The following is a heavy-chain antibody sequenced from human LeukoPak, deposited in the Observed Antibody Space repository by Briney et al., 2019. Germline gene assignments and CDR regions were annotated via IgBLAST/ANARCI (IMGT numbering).Heavy chain of an antibody. Sequence: PSETLSLTCTVSGGSINNYYWSWIRQPPGKGLEWIGYIYYSGGTNYNAPLKSRVTMSVDTSNNQFSLKLTSVTAADTAVYYCARESSYYGSGSYPIIPRFDYWGQGTLVTVSS. CDR2: IYYSGGT. CDR3: ARESSYYGSGSYPIIPRFDY. CDR1: GGSINNYY. J-gene: IGHJ4*02. D-gene: IGHD3-10*01. V-gene: IGHV4-59*01.